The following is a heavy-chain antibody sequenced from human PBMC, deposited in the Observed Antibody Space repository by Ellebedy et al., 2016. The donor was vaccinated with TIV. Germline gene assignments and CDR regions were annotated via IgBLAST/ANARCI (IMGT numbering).Heavy chain of an antibody. CDR3: AGSRLTYFGDTDAFDI. CDR1: NVSISSYS. Sequence: MPGGSLRLSCTVSNVSISSYSWSWIRQPPGKGLEWLGYIIYSGSTNYNPSLKSRVTMSIDPSKSHFSLNLSSVAAADTAVYYCAGSRLTYFGDTDAFDIWGQGTVVTVSS. CDR2: IIYSGST. J-gene: IGHJ3*02. D-gene: IGHD3-3*01. V-gene: IGHV4-59*01.